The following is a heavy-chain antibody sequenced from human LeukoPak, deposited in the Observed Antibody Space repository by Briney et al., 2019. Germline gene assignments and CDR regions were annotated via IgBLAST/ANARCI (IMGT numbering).Heavy chain of an antibody. Sequence: SETLSLTCAVYGGSFSGYYWSWIRQPPGKGLEWIGEINHSGSTNYNPSLKSRVTISVDTSKNQFSLKLSSVTAADTAVYYCARDYAATIFGVVTTPETNWFDPWGQGTLVTVSS. V-gene: IGHV4-34*01. J-gene: IGHJ5*02. D-gene: IGHD3-3*01. CDR1: GGSFSGYY. CDR2: INHSGST. CDR3: ARDYAATIFGVVTTPETNWFDP.